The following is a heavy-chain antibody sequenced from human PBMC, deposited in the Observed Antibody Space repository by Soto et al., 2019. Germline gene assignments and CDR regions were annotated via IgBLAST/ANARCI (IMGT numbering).Heavy chain of an antibody. CDR1: GFTFSSYA. Sequence: EVQLLESGGGLVQPGGSLRLSCAASGFTFSSYAMSWVRQAPGKGLEWVSAISGSGGSTYYTDSVKGRFTISRDNSKNTLYLQMNSLRAEDTAVYYCAKIQRVVVVAATDYWGQGTLVTVSS. CDR3: AKIQRVVVVAATDY. J-gene: IGHJ4*02. V-gene: IGHV3-23*01. D-gene: IGHD2-15*01. CDR2: ISGSGGST.